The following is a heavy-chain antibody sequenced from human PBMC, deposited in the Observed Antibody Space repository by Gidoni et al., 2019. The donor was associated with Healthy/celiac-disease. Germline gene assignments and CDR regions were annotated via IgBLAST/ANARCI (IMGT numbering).Heavy chain of an antibody. J-gene: IGHJ6*02. CDR2: IYHSGST. V-gene: IGHV4-30-2*01. CDR3: ARKNYYYYGMDV. CDR1: GRSISSGGYA. Sequence: QLQLQESGSGLVKPSQTLSLTCAVSGRSISSGGYAWSWIRQPPGKGLEWIGYIYHSGSTYYNPSLKSRVTISVDRSKNQFSLKLSSVTAADTAVYYCARKNYYYYGMDVWGQGTTVTVSS.